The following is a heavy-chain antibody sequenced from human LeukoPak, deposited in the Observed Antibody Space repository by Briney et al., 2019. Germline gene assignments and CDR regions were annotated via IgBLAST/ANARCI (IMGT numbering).Heavy chain of an antibody. Sequence: SQTLSLTCTVPGGSISSGGYYWSWIRQHPGKGLEWIGYIYYSGSTYYNPSLKSRVTISGDTSKNQFSLKLSSVTAADTAVYYCARAESSTIFFDYWGQGTLVTVSS. CDR3: ARAESSTIFFDY. CDR1: GGSISSGGYY. J-gene: IGHJ4*02. D-gene: IGHD2-2*01. CDR2: IYYSGST. V-gene: IGHV4-31*03.